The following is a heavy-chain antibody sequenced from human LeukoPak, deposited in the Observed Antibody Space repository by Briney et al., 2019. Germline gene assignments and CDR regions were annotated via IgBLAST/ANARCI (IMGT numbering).Heavy chain of an antibody. D-gene: IGHD2-21*02. J-gene: IGHJ3*02. CDR3: ARKTTAGPTKAAFDI. CDR2: INHSGST. CDR1: GGSFSGYY. Sequence: SETLSLTCAVYGGSFSGYYWSWIRQPPGKGLEWIGEINHSGSTNYNPSLKSRVTISVDTSKNQFSLKLSSVTAVDTAVYYCARKTTAGPTKAAFDIWGQGTMVAVST. V-gene: IGHV4-34*01.